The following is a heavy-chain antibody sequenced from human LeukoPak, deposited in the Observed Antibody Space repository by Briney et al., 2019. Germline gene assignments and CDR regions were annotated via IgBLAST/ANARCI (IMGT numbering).Heavy chain of an antibody. V-gene: IGHV3-23*01. J-gene: IGHJ4*02. Sequence: PGGSLRLSCAASGFTSSSYWMHWVRQAPGKGLEWASAISGSGGSTYYADSVKGRFTISRDNSKNTLYLQMNSLRAEDTAVYYCVKSSGYSSSWYYYWGQGTLVTVSS. D-gene: IGHD6-13*01. CDR2: ISGSGGST. CDR3: VKSSGYSSSWYYY. CDR1: GFTSSSYW.